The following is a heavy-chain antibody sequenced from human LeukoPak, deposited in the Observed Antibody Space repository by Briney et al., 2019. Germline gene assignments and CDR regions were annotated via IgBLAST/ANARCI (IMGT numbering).Heavy chain of an antibody. CDR1: GYTFTSYY. CDR2: INPSGGST. J-gene: IGHJ3*02. D-gene: IGHD3-22*01. V-gene: IGHV1-46*01. CDR3: ARPNYYDSNAFDI. Sequence: ASVKVSCKASGYTFTSYYMHWVRQAPGQGLEWMGIINPSGGSTSYAQKFQGRVTITTDESTSTAYMELSSLRSEDTAVYYCARPNYYDSNAFDIWGQGTMVTVSS.